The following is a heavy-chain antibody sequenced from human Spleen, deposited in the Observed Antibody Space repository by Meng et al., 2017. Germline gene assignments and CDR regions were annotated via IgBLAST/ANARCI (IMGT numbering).Heavy chain of an antibody. V-gene: IGHV4-34*01. J-gene: IGHJ4*02. Sequence: QLQQNQWGLGLSKPSEPLPLTCVVLVGSFGDYYWSWIRQPPGKGLEWIGEINHSGSTNYNPSLESRATISVDTSQNNLSLKLSSVTAADSAVYYCARGPTTMAHDFDYWGQGTLVTVSS. CDR3: ARGPTTMAHDFDY. D-gene: IGHD4-11*01. CDR1: VGSFGDYY. CDR2: INHSGST.